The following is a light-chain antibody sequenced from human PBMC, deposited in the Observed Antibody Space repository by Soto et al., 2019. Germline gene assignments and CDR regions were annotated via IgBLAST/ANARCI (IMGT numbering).Light chain of an antibody. CDR3: NSYTSSSTLV. V-gene: IGLV2-14*01. J-gene: IGLJ1*01. CDR1: SSDVGGYNY. CDR2: EVS. Sequence: QSALTQPASVSGSPGQSITISCTGTSSDVGGYNYVSWYQQHPGIAPKLIIYEVSNRPSGVSNRFSGSKSGNTASLTISGLQAEDEADYYCNSYTSSSTLVFGTGTKVTVL.